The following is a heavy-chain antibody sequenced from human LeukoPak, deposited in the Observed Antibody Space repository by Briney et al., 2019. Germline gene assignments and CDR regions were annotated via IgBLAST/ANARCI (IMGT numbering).Heavy chain of an antibody. J-gene: IGHJ4*02. V-gene: IGHV4-39*07. D-gene: IGHD3-10*01. CDR3: ARLYYYGSGSYYPL. CDR2: IYYSGST. Sequence: SETLSLTCTVSGGSISSGSYYWGWIRQPPGKGLEWIGSIYYSGSTYYNPSLKSRVTISVDTSKNQFSLKLSSVTAADTAVYYCARLYYYGSGSYYPLWGQGTLVTVSS. CDR1: GGSISSGSYY.